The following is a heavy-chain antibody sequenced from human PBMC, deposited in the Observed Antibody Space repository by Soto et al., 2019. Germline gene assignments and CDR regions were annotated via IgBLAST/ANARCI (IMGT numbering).Heavy chain of an antibody. Sequence: AGGSLRLSCAASGFTVSSNYMSWVRQAPGKGLEWVSVIYSGGSTYYADSVKGRFTISRDNSKNTLYLQMNSLRAEDTAVYYCARAVVATNGPFDYWGQGTLVTVSS. CDR2: IYSGGST. V-gene: IGHV3-66*01. CDR1: GFTVSSNY. CDR3: ARAVVATNGPFDY. J-gene: IGHJ4*02. D-gene: IGHD5-12*01.